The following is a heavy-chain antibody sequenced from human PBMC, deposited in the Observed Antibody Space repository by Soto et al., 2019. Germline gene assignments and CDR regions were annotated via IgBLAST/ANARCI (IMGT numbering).Heavy chain of an antibody. J-gene: IGHJ5*02. CDR2: INPNSGGT. V-gene: IGHV1-2*04. D-gene: IGHD3-9*01. CDR3: AREDILPGYYGGWFDP. CDR1: GYTFTGYY. Sequence: GASVKLSCKASGYTFTGYYMHWVRQAPEQGLEWMGWINPNSGGTNYAQKFQGWVTMTRDTSISTAYMELSRLRSDDTAVYYCAREDILPGYYGGWFDPWGQGTLVTVS.